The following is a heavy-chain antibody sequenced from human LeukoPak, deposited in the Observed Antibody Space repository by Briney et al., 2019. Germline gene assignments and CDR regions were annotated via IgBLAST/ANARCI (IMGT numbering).Heavy chain of an antibody. V-gene: IGHV1-2*02. J-gene: IGHJ4*02. CDR3: ARLKTLRGGYYFDY. CDR2: INPNSGGT. D-gene: IGHD3-16*01. Sequence: ASAKVSCKASGYTFTGYYMHWVRQAPGQGLEWMGWINPNSGGTNYAQKFQGRVTMTRDTSISTAYMELSRLRSDDTAVYYCARLKTLRGGYYFDYWGQGTLVTVSS. CDR1: GYTFTGYY.